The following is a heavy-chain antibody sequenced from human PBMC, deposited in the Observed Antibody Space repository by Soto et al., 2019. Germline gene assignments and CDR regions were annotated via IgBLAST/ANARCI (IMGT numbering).Heavy chain of an antibody. CDR3: ARQAPFTMVRGAIDVEDV. D-gene: IGHD3-10*01. Sequence: SETLSLTCTVSGGSISSYYGSWIRQHPGKGLEWIGYIYYSGSTNYNPSLKSRVTISVDTSKNQFSLKLSSVTAADTAVYYCARQAPFTMVRGAIDVEDVWGKGTTVTVSS. CDR2: IYYSGST. V-gene: IGHV4-59*08. CDR1: GGSISSYY. J-gene: IGHJ6*04.